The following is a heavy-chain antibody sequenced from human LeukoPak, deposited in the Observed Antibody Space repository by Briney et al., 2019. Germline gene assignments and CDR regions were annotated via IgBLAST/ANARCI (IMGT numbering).Heavy chain of an antibody. Sequence: PGRSLRLSCAASGFTFDDYAMHWVRQAPGKGLEWVSGISWNSGSIGYADSVKGRFTISRDNAKNSLYLQMNSLRAEDTAVYYCAKARDDCSSTSCYEYYFDYWGQGTLVTVSS. J-gene: IGHJ4*02. V-gene: IGHV3-9*01. CDR1: GFTFDDYA. CDR2: ISWNSGSI. CDR3: AKARDDCSSTSCYEYYFDY. D-gene: IGHD2-2*01.